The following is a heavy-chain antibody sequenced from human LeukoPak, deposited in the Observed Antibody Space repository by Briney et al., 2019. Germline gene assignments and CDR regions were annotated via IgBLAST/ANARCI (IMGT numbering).Heavy chain of an antibody. CDR2: IKSKTDGGTT. V-gene: IGHV3-15*01. Sequence: PGGSLRLSCAASGFTFSNAWMSWVRQAPGKGLEWVGRIKSKTDGGTTDYAAPVKGRFTISRDDSKNTLYLQMNSLKTEDTAVYYCTTEVLDWITVTTAPDYWGQGTLVTVSS. CDR3: TTEVLDWITVTTAPDY. D-gene: IGHD4-17*01. J-gene: IGHJ4*02. CDR1: GFTFSNAW.